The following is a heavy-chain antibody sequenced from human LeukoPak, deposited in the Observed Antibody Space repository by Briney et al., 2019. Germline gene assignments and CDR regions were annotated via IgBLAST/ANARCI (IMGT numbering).Heavy chain of an antibody. V-gene: IGHV4-59*08. D-gene: IGHD3-22*01. CDR3: ARHDSSGYYPFGY. J-gene: IGHJ4*02. CDR1: GGSISSYY. Sequence: SETLSLTCTVSGGSISSYYWSWIRQPPGKGLEWIGYIYYSGSTNYNPSLKSRVTISVDTSKNQFSLKLSSVTAADTAVYYCARHDSSGYYPFGYWGQGTLVTVSS. CDR2: IYYSGST.